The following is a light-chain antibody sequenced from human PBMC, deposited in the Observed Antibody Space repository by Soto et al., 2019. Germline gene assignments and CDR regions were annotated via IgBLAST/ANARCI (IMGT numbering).Light chain of an antibody. CDR1: QSISSW. Sequence: DIQITQSPSTLSASAGDRVTITCRASQSISSWLAWYQQKPGKAPKLLIYDVSSLESGVPSRFSGSGSGTEFSLTISSLQPDDFATYYCQQYNSYSAFGQGTKVEIK. V-gene: IGKV1-5*01. J-gene: IGKJ1*01. CDR3: QQYNSYSA. CDR2: DVS.